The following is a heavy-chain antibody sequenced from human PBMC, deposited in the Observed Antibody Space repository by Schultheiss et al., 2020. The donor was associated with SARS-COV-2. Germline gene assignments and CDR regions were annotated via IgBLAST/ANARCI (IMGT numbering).Heavy chain of an antibody. Sequence: RYLRLSCAASGFTFSSYAMHWVRQAPGKGLEWVAVISYDGSNKYYADSVKGRFTISRDNSKNTLYLQMNSLRAEDTAVYYCAKGSLRGVPAASIDYWGQGTLVTVSS. J-gene: IGHJ4*02. D-gene: IGHD2-2*01. CDR2: ISYDGSNK. CDR1: GFTFSSYA. CDR3: AKGSLRGVPAASIDY. V-gene: IGHV3-30*04.